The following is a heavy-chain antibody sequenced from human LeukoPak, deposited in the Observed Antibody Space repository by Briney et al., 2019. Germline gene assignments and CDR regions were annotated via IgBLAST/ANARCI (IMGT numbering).Heavy chain of an antibody. J-gene: IGHJ5*02. V-gene: IGHV3-30*04. CDR2: ISYDGSNK. Sequence: HPGGSLRLSCAASGFTFSSYAMHWVRQAPGKGLEWVAVISYDGSNKYYADSVKSRFTISRDNSKNTLYLQMNSLRAEDTAVYYCARDSLVYYYDSSGYPNWFDPWGQGTLVTVSS. CDR1: GFTFSSYA. CDR3: ARDSLVYYYDSSGYPNWFDP. D-gene: IGHD3-22*01.